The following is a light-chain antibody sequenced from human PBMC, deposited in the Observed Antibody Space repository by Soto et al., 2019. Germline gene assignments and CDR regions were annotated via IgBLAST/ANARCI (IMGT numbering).Light chain of an antibody. CDR2: GAS. J-gene: IGKJ1*01. CDR1: QSVSTT. CDR3: QQYKDWPTT. V-gene: IGKV3-15*01. Sequence: EIVKTQSPSTLSLSPGPRASLSCRASQSVSTTVACYHQQPHHAPRPLVYGASTSAAGIATRFSGSVAGTDFTLTITSLHSDVFGVYFFQQYKDWPTTFGQRTKVDI.